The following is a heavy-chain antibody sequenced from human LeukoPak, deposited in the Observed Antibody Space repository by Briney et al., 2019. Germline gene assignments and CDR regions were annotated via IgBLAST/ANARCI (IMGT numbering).Heavy chain of an antibody. Sequence: ASVKVSCKASGYTFTSYGINGVRQAPGRGREWMGWISAYNGNTNYAQKLQGRVTMTRDTSTSTVYMALRSLRSDDTALYYCARGGDMRVVGAFDMWGQGTMVTVSS. D-gene: IGHD3-22*01. CDR2: ISAYNGNT. CDR3: ARGGDMRVVGAFDM. CDR1: GYTFTSYG. V-gene: IGHV1-18*01. J-gene: IGHJ3*02.